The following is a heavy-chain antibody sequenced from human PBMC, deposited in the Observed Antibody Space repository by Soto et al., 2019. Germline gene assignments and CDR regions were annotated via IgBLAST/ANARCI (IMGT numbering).Heavy chain of an antibody. J-gene: IGHJ6*03. CDR3: AQTAYSSDWADFYHSSYMDV. V-gene: IGHV2-5*02. Sequence: KESGPTLVKPTQTLTLTCTFSGFSLSTSGVGVGWIRQPPGKALEWLALIYGDDDKRYSPSLKSRLTITKDTSKNQVVRTMTNMDPVDTATYYCAQTAYSSDWADFYHSSYMDVWGKGTKVTASS. CDR1: GFSLSTSGVG. CDR2: IYGDDDK. D-gene: IGHD6-19*01.